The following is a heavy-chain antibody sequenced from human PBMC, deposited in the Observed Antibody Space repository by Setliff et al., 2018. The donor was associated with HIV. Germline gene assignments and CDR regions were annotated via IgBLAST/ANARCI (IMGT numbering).Heavy chain of an antibody. CDR1: GGSITSSGYY. D-gene: IGHD6-13*01. Sequence: SETLSLTCIVSGGSITSSGYYWSWIRQPPGKVLDWIGYIYYSGSTNYNPSLKSRVTISVDTSKNQFSLKLSSVTAADTAVYYCARVHSCSWYYFDYWGQGTLVTVSS. CDR2: IYYSGST. V-gene: IGHV4-61*08. J-gene: IGHJ4*02. CDR3: ARVHSCSWYYFDY.